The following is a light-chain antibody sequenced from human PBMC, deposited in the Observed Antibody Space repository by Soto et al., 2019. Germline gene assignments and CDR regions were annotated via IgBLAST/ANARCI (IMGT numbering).Light chain of an antibody. CDR2: AAS. CDR1: QGISSY. CDR3: QQYYSYPRT. V-gene: IGKV1-8*01. Sequence: AIRMTQSPSSLSASTGDRVTITCRASQGISSYLAWYQQKPGKAHRXLIYAASTLQSGVPSRFSGSGSGTDLTITISCLQSEDFETYYCQQYYSYPRTFGQGTKVDI. J-gene: IGKJ1*01.